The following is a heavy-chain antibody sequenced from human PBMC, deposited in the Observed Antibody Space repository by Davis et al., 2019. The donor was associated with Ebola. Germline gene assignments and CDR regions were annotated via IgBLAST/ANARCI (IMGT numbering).Heavy chain of an antibody. D-gene: IGHD4-17*01. CDR3: VRTTYGAPEY. Sequence: PGGSLRLSCAASGFTFSYSGMHWVRQAPGKGLEWVAVISYDGGNKYYADSVKGRFTISRDNAKSTLYLQMNSLTAEDTAVYYCVRTTYGAPEYWGQGTLVTVSS. CDR2: ISYDGGNK. V-gene: IGHV3-30*12. J-gene: IGHJ4*02. CDR1: GFTFSYSG.